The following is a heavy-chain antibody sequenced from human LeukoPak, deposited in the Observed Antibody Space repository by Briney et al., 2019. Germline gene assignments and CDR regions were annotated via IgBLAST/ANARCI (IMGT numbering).Heavy chain of an antibody. J-gene: IGHJ4*02. CDR1: GGTFNNYA. CDR3: ARASSDDTAMATPFAY. V-gene: IGHV1-69*13. D-gene: IGHD5-18*01. CDR2: IIPIFGTP. Sequence: GASVKVSCKASGGTFNNYAINWVRQAPGQGLEWMGGIIPIFGTPNYVQKFQGRVTITADESTSTAYMELSSLRSEDTAVYYCARASSDDTAMATPFAYWGQGTLVTVSS.